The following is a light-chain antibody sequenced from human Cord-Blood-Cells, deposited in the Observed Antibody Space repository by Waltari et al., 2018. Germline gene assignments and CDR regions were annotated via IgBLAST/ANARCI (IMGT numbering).Light chain of an antibody. CDR1: QSVSSY. J-gene: IGKJ5*01. CDR2: DAS. Sequence: EIVLTQSPATLSLSPGERATLSCRASQSVSSYLAWYQQKPGQAPGLLIYDASNRATGIPARFSGSGSETDFTLTISSLEPEDFAVYYCQQRSNWPITFGQWTRLEI. CDR3: QQRSNWPIT. V-gene: IGKV3-11*01.